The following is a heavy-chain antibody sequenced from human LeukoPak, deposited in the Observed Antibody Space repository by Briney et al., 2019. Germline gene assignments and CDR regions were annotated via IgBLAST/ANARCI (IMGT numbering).Heavy chain of an antibody. Sequence: MTGGSLRLSCAASGFTFSSYSMNWVRQAPGKGLEWVSSISSSSSYIYYADSVKGRFTISRDNAKNSLYLQMNSLRAEDTAVYYCARDHDFWSGSLGIDAFDIWGQGTMVTVSS. J-gene: IGHJ3*02. CDR2: ISSSSSYI. D-gene: IGHD3-3*01. CDR1: GFTFSSYS. CDR3: ARDHDFWSGSLGIDAFDI. V-gene: IGHV3-21*01.